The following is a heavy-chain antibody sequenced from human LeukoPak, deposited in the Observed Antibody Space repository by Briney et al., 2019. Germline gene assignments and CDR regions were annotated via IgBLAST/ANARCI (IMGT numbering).Heavy chain of an antibody. V-gene: IGHV3-15*01. Sequence: GGSLRLSCAASGFTFSSYEMNWVRQAPGKGLEWVGRIRSKTDGGTADYAAPVKGRFTISRDDSKNTLYLQMNSLKTEDTAVYYCATWIGDSWGQGTLVTVSS. D-gene: IGHD2-2*03. CDR2: IRSKTDGGTA. CDR3: ATWIGDS. CDR1: GFTFSSYE. J-gene: IGHJ4*02.